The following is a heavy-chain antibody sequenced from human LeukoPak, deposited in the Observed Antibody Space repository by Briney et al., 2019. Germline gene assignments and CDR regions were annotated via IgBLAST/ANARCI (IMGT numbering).Heavy chain of an antibody. CDR1: GGTFSSYA. V-gene: IGHV1-69*05. CDR3: ARAEGYCSSTSCSYYYMDV. D-gene: IGHD2-2*01. CDR2: IIPIFGTA. J-gene: IGHJ6*03. Sequence: SVKVSCKASGGTFSSYAISWVRQAPGQGLEWMGGIIPIFGTANYAQKFQGRVTITTDESTSTAYMELSSLRSEDTAVYYCARAEGYCSSTSCSYYYMDVWGKGTTVTVSS.